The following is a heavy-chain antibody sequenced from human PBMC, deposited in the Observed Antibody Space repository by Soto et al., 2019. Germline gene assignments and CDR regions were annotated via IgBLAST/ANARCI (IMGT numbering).Heavy chain of an antibody. V-gene: IGHV3-23*01. D-gene: IGHD6-13*01. CDR2: IKDSGEST. J-gene: IGHJ4*02. Sequence: GESLKISCAASGFTFSNYAMHWVRQAPVKGLEWVSTIKDSGESTFYLDSVRGRFTISRDNSKDTLYLQMTSLRVEDTALYHCVKGGASYTSCWYANWGQGILVTVSS. CDR1: GFTFSNYA. CDR3: VKGGASYTSCWYAN.